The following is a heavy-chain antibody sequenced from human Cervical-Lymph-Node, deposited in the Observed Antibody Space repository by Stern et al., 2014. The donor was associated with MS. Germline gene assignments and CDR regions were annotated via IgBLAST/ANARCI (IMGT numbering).Heavy chain of an antibody. V-gene: IGHV3-7*01. D-gene: IGHD5-12*01. J-gene: IGHJ6*02. CDR2: IKQDGSDK. CDR3: VRDDGDLVATNYYYYGLDV. Sequence: EVQLVQSGGDLVQPGGSLRLSCAASGFTFSSYWMSWVRPAPGKGLEWVANIKQDGSDKNYVDSVKGRFTISRDNAKNSLYLQMNSLRAEDTAVYFCVRDDGDLVATNYYYYGLDVWGQGTTVTVSS. CDR1: GFTFSSYW.